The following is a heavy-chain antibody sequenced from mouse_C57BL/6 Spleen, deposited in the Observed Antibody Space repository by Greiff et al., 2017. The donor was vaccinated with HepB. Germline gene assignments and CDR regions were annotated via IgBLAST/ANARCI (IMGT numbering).Heavy chain of an antibody. Sequence: VQLQQSGPELVKPGASVKIPCKASGYTFTDYNMDWVKQSHGKSLEWIGDINPNNGGTIYNQKFKGKATLTVDKSSSTAYMEHRSLTSEDTAVYYCANYYGSSYGFAYWGQGTLVTVSA. V-gene: IGHV1-18*01. J-gene: IGHJ3*01. D-gene: IGHD1-1*01. CDR2: INPNNGGT. CDR3: ANYYGSSYGFAY. CDR1: GYTFTDYN.